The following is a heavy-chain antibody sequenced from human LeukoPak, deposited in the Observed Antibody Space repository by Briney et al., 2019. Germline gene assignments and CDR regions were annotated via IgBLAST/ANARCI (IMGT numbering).Heavy chain of an antibody. J-gene: IGHJ5*02. V-gene: IGHV3-30*02. Sequence: GGSLRLSCAASGFTISSYGMHWVRQAPGKGLEWVAFIRYDGSYKNYADSVKGRFTISRDNSKNMLYLQMNSLRAEDTAVYYCVRGYSYGWFDPWGQGTLVTVSS. CDR2: IRYDGSYK. CDR3: VRGYSYGWFDP. D-gene: IGHD5-18*01. CDR1: GFTISSYG.